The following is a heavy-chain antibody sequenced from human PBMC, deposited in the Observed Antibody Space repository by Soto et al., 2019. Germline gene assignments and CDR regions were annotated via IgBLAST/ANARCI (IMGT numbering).Heavy chain of an antibody. CDR3: VKDIMQWAVAGTGAVDI. D-gene: IGHD6-19*01. CDR1: GFTFDDYG. Sequence: GGSLRLSCAASGFTFDDYGMHWVRQAPGKGLEWVSGITWNSVTIGYADSVKGRFTISRDNAKNSLYLQMSSLRPEDTYLYYCVKDIMQWAVAGTGAVDIWGQGTMVTVSS. J-gene: IGHJ3*02. CDR2: ITWNSVTI. V-gene: IGHV3-9*01.